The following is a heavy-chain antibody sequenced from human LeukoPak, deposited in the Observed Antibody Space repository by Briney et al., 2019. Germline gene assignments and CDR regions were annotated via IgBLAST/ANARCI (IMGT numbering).Heavy chain of an antibody. D-gene: IGHD4-11*01. CDR1: GGTFSSYT. J-gene: IGHJ4*02. Sequence: ASVKVSCKASGGTFSSYTIRWVRQAPGQGLEWMGRIIPILGIAKYEQKFQGRVTSTADKSTSTAYMELSSLRSEDTAVYYCARDNGYMTTAYRFDYWGQGTLVTVSS. V-gene: IGHV1-69*04. CDR3: ARDNGYMTTAYRFDY. CDR2: IIPILGIA.